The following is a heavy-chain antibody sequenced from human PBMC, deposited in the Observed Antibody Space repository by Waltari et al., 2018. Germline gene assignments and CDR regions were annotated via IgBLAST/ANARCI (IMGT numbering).Heavy chain of an antibody. CDR3: AKDGPKYSNSSVY. V-gene: IGHV3-23*01. D-gene: IGHD6-6*01. CDR2: ISGGGGST. J-gene: IGHJ4*02. Sequence: EVQLLESGGGLVQPGGSLKLSCGASGFTFSSYAMSWVRQATGKGLEWVSIISGGGGSTYYADSVKGRFTISRDNSKNTLYLQMNSLRAEDTAVYYCAKDGPKYSNSSVYWGQGTLVTVSS. CDR1: GFTFSSYA.